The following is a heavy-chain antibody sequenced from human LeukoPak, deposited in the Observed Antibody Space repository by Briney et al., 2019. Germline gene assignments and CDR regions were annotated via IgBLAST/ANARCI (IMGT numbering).Heavy chain of an antibody. CDR3: ARHEPTGGHWFDS. CDR2: IYHSGTS. V-gene: IGHV4-38-2*01. Sequence: SETLSLTCAVSGYAITSGYYWGWIRQPPEKGLEWIGSIYHSGTSYYNPSLKSRVTISVDASKNHFSLKLTSVTAADTAIYYCARHEPTGGHWFDSWGQGTLVTVSS. CDR1: GYAITSGYY. J-gene: IGHJ5*01. D-gene: IGHD4-17*01.